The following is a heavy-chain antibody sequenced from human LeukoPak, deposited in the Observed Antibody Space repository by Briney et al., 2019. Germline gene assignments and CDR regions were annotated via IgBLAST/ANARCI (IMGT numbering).Heavy chain of an antibody. CDR3: AKDVVGASAEYFQH. D-gene: IGHD1-26*01. Sequence: QPGRSLRLSCAASGFTFSSYGMHWVRQAPGKGLEWVAVIWYDGSNKYYADSVKGRFTISRDNSKNTLYLQVNSLRAEDTAVYYCAKDVVGASAEYFQHWGQGTLVTVSS. J-gene: IGHJ1*01. CDR2: IWYDGSNK. V-gene: IGHV3-33*06. CDR1: GFTFSSYG.